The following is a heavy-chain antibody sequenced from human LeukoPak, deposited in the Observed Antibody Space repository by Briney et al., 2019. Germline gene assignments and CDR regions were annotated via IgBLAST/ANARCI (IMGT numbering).Heavy chain of an antibody. V-gene: IGHV3-7*01. CDR1: GFTFSDYY. CDR3: ARKGLPDY. CDR2: IKQDGSQT. Sequence: PGGSLRLSCAASGFTFSDYYMSWIRQAPGKGLEWMANIKQDGSQTYYVDSVKGRFTISRDNAKNSLYLQMNSLRAEDTALYYCARKGLPDYWGQGTLVTVSS. J-gene: IGHJ4*02.